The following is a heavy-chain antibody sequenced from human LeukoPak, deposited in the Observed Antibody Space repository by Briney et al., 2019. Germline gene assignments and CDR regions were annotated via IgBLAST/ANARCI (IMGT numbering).Heavy chain of an antibody. CDR3: AREGSTYYDILTGYFHFDY. D-gene: IGHD3-9*01. J-gene: IGHJ4*02. CDR1: GFTFSSYA. CDR2: ISYDGRNK. V-gene: IGHV3-30*04. Sequence: GRSLRLSCEASGFTFSSYALHWVRQAPGKGLEWVAVISYDGRNKYYADSVKGRFTISRDNSKNTLYLQMNSLRAEDTAVYYCAREGSTYYDILTGYFHFDYWGQGALVTVSS.